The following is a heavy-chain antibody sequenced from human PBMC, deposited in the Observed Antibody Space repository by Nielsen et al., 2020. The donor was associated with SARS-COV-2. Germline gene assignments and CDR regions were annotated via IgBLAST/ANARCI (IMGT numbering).Heavy chain of an antibody. CDR2: ISGSGGST. CDR3: AKSPVYYDSSGYPNWFDP. J-gene: IGHJ5*02. CDR1: GFTFSSYA. D-gene: IGHD3-22*01. Sequence: GGSLRLSCAASGFTFSSYAMSWVRQAPGKGLEWVSAISGSGGSTYYADSVKGRFTISRDNSKNTLYLQMNSLRAEDTAVYYCAKSPVYYDSSGYPNWFDPWGQGTLVTVSS. V-gene: IGHV3-23*01.